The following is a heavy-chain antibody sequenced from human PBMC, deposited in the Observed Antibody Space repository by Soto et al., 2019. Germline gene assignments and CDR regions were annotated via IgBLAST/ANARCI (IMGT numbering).Heavy chain of an antibody. J-gene: IGHJ6*02. CDR2: INPKSGGT. CDR1: GYSFTDYH. CDR3: ARGDSTDCSNGVCSFFYNHDMDV. Sequence: QVQLVQSGAEVKKPGASVKVSCKASGYSFTDYHIHWVRQAPGQGLEWLGRINPKSGGTSTAQKFQGGVTMTADTSISPASMELTRLTSDDTAIYYCARGDSTDCSNGVCSFFYNHDMDVWGQGTTVTVSS. D-gene: IGHD2-8*01. V-gene: IGHV1-2*06.